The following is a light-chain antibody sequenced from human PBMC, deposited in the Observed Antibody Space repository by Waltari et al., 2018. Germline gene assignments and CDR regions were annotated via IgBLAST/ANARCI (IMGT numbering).Light chain of an antibody. J-gene: IGLJ3*02. V-gene: IGLV3-21*02. CDR1: NIGTKS. CDR3: QVWDSSSDLNWV. CDR2: DDA. Sequence: YVLSQPPSVSVAPGETASIPCGGKNIGTKSVQWYQVTAGLAPLLVVYDDAVRPSGIPERFSGFNSGNTATLTITGVEGGDEADYFCQVWDSSSDLNWVFGGGTKLTVL.